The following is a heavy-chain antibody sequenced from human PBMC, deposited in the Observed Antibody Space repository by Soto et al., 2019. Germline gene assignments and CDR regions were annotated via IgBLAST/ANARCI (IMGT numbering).Heavy chain of an antibody. CDR3: AKDYGSSRYFFDY. D-gene: IGHD6-19*01. Sequence: LRLSCAASGFTFINYAMTWVRHAPGKGLEWVSTISGNGASTHYADSVKGRFSISRDNSKNTLYLQMNSLRADDTAVYYCAKDYGSSRYFFDYWGQGALVTVSS. CDR2: ISGNGAST. J-gene: IGHJ4*02. V-gene: IGHV3-23*01. CDR1: GFTFINYA.